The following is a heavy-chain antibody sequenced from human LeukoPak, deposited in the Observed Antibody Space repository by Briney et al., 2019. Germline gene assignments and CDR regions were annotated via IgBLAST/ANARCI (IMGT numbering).Heavy chain of an antibody. CDR2: IIPIFGTA. D-gene: IGHD6-19*01. CDR3: ARDYQWLVLPLD. CDR1: GGTFSSYA. Sequence: GASVKVSCKASGGTFSSYAISWVRQAPGQGLEWMGGIIPIFGTANYAQKFQGRVTITADESTSTAYMELSSLRSEDTAVYYCARDYQWLVLPLDWGQGTLVTVSS. V-gene: IGHV1-69*13. J-gene: IGHJ4*02.